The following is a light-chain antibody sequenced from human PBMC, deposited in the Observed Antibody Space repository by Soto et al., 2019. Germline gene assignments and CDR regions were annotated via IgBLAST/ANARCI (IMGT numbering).Light chain of an antibody. CDR1: QSVSSY. J-gene: IGKJ2*01. Sequence: EIVLTQSPATLSLSPGERATLSCRASQSVSSYLAWYQQKPGQAPRLLIYDASNRATGIPARFSGSGSGTDFTLTISSLEPEDFAVYYWQKRSNWPPGTFGQGTKLEIK. CDR2: DAS. V-gene: IGKV3-11*01. CDR3: QKRSNWPPGT.